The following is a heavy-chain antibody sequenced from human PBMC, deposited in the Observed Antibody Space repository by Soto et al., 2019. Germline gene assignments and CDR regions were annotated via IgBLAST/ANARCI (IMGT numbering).Heavy chain of an antibody. CDR3: ARAQFYSGSGRYNNLMFVP. V-gene: IGHV4-30-2*01. Sequence: SETLSLTCPVSGGSISAAGDSWSWIRQPLWGGPEWIGYIYPSGTFLYNPSLKTRLTMSLDRSNNQFSLTLNSVTAADTAVYYCARAQFYSGSGRYNNLMFVPWGQGTQVTVSS. CDR2: IYPSGTF. CDR1: GGSISAAGDS. D-gene: IGHD3-10*01. J-gene: IGHJ5*02.